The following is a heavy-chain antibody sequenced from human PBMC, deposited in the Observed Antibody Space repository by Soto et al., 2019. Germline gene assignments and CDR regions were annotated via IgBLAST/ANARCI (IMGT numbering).Heavy chain of an antibody. CDR1: GGSISSSNW. J-gene: IGHJ4*02. CDR2: IYHSGST. CDR3: ASDGYYDSSLG. D-gene: IGHD3-22*01. Sequence: QVQLQESGPGLVKPSGTLSLTCAVSGGSISSSNWWSWVRQPPGKGLEWIGEIYHSGSTNYNPSLNRRVTRSVDESKSQFSLKLSSVTAADTAVYYCASDGYYDSSLGWGQGTLVTVSS. V-gene: IGHV4-4*02.